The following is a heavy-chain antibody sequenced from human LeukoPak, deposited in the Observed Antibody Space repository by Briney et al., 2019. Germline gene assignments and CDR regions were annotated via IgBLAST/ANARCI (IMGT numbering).Heavy chain of an antibody. CDR2: TSYIGST. Sequence: SETLSLTCAVSDDSFSSHCWTWIRQPPGEGLEWIGYTSYIGSTNYNPSLKSRVTISIDTSRNQFSLRLSSVTAADTAVYYCARDLVTVTKGFDIWGQGTMVSVSS. CDR1: DDSFSSHC. J-gene: IGHJ3*02. V-gene: IGHV4-59*11. CDR3: ARDLVTVTKGFDI. D-gene: IGHD4-17*01.